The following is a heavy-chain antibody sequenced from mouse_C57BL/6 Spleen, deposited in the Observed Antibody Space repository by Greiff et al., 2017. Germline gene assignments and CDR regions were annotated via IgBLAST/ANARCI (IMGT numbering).Heavy chain of an antibody. CDR3: ARDYYGHAMDY. V-gene: IGHV1-55*01. CDR2: IYPGSGST. D-gene: IGHD1-2*01. CDR1: GYTFTSYW. J-gene: IGHJ4*01. Sequence: QVQLKQPGAELVKPGASVKMSCKASGYTFTSYWITWVKQRPGQGLEWIGDIYPGSGSTNYNEKFKSKATLTVDTSSSTAYMQLSSLTSEDSAVYYCARDYYGHAMDYWGQGTSVTVSS.